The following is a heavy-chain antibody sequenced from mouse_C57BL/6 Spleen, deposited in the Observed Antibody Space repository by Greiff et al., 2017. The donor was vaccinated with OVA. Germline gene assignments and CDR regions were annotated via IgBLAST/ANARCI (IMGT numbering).Heavy chain of an antibody. V-gene: IGHV1-50*01. J-gene: IGHJ3*01. D-gene: IGHD2-4*01. CDR3: ARGGDYDGAWFAY. CDR2: IDPSDSYT. Sequence: QVQLQQPGAELVKPGASVKLSCKASGYTFTSYWMQWVNQRPGQGLEWIGEIDPSDSYTNYNQKFKGKATLTVDTSSSTAYMQLSSLTSEDSAVYYCARGGDYDGAWFAYWGQGTLVTVSA. CDR1: GYTFTSYW.